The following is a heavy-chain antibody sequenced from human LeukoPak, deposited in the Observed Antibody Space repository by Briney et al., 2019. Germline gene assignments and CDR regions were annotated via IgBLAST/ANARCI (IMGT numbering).Heavy chain of an antibody. CDR1: GGSISSYY. V-gene: IGHV4-59*01. D-gene: IGHD6-13*01. CDR3: ARGVYIAAAQYGY. J-gene: IGHJ4*02. Sequence: TSETLSLTCTVSGGSISSYYWSWIRQPPGKGLEWIGYIYCSGTTNYNPSLKSRVTISVDTSKNQFSLKLSSVTAADTAVYYCARGVYIAAAQYGYWDQGTLVTVSS. CDR2: IYCSGTT.